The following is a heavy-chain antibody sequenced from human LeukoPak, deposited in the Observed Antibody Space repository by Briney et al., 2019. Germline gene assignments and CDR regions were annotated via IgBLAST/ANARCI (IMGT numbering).Heavy chain of an antibody. V-gene: IGHV1-46*01. CDR2: INPSGSST. Sequence: ASVKVSCKAFGYTFTSNYMHWVRQAPGQGLEWMGIINPSGSSTSYAQKFQGRVTMTTDTSTSTAYMELRSLRSDDTAVYYCARDGGYYYGSGSSLSFDPWGQGTLVTVSS. D-gene: IGHD3-10*01. CDR3: ARDGGYYYGSGSSLSFDP. J-gene: IGHJ5*02. CDR1: GYTFTSNY.